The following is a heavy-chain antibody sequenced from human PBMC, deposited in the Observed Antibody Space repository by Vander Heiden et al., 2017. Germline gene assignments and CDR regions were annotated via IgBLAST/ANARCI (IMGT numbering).Heavy chain of an antibody. D-gene: IGHD3-10*01. V-gene: IGHV4-4*07. J-gene: IGHJ4*02. CDR1: GGSINGYF. CDR2: IYSNEDI. Sequence: QVQLQESGPGLVKPSETLPLTCTVSGGSINGYFWGWVRQPGGEGLEWIGRIYSNEDIIYNPSLKRRVTMSVDTSKNQFSLRLTSVTAADTAVYYCARGASTYYHSFDYWGQGTLVTVSS. CDR3: ARGASTYYHSFDY.